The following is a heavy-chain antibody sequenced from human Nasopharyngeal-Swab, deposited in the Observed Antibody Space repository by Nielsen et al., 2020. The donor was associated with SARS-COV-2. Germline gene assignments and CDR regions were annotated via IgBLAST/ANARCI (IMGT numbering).Heavy chain of an antibody. CDR2: IYYSGST. Sequence: SETLSLTCTVSGGSISSYYWSWIRQPPGKGLEWIGYIYYSGSTHYNPSLKSRVTISVDTSKNQFSLTLSSVTAADTAVYYGTKWFPRYYYYGMDVWGQGTAVTVSS. CDR1: GGSISSYY. V-gene: IGHV4-59*01. D-gene: IGHD2-8*01. CDR3: TKWFPRYYYYGMDV. J-gene: IGHJ6*02.